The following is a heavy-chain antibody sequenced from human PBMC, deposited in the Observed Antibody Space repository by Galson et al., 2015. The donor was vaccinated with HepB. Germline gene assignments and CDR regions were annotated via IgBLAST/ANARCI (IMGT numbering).Heavy chain of an antibody. J-gene: IGHJ5*02. D-gene: IGHD5-12*01. CDR2: IIPIFGTA. CDR3: ARVGYSGYDVSWFDP. CDR1: GGTFSRYA. V-gene: IGHV1-69*13. Sequence: SVKVSCKASGGTFSRYAISWVRQAPGQGLEWMGGIIPIFGTANYAQKFQGRVTITADESTSTAYMELSSLRSEDTAVYYCARVGYSGYDVSWFDPWGQGTLVTVSS.